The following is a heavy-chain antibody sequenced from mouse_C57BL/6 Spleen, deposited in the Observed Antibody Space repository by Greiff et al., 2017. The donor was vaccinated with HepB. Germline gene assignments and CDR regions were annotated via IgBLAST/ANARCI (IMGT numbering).Heavy chain of an antibody. V-gene: IGHV5-9*01. Sequence: EVKLMESGGGLVKPGGSLKLSCAASGFTFSSYTMSWVRQTPEKRLEWVATISGGGGNTYYPDSVKGRFTISRDNAKNTLYLQMSSLRSEDTALYYCARHYSFDYWGQGTTLTVSS. CDR2: ISGGGGNT. CDR1: GFTFSSYT. CDR3: ARHYSFDY. J-gene: IGHJ2*01. D-gene: IGHD2-12*01.